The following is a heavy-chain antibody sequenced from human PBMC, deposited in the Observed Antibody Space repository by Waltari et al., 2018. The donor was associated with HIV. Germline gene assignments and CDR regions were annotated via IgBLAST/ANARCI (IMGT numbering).Heavy chain of an antibody. V-gene: IGHV1-18*01. D-gene: IGHD2-2*01. CDR1: GYTFTSYG. J-gene: IGHJ5*02. CDR3: ARVSYCSSTSCYYSWFDP. CDR2: ISAYNGNT. Sequence: QVQLVQSGAEVKKTGASVKVSCKASGYTFTSYGISWVRQAPGPGLEWMGWISAYNGNTNYAQKLQGRVTMTTDTSTSTAYMELRSLRSDDTAVYYCARVSYCSSTSCYYSWFDPWGQGTLVTVSS.